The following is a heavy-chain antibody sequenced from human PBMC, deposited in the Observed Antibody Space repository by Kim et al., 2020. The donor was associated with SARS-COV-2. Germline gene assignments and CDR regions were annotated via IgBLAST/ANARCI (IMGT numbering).Heavy chain of an antibody. D-gene: IGHD4-4*01. Sequence: YADSVRGRFTISRDNDKNSRFLQMNSLRAEDTAVYYCARGPNYSPFDYWGQGTLVTVSS. CDR3: ARGPNYSPFDY. V-gene: IGHV3-48*03. J-gene: IGHJ4*02.